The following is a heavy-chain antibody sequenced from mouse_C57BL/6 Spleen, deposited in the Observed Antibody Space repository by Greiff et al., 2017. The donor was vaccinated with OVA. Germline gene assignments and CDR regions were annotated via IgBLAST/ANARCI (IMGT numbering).Heavy chain of an antibody. V-gene: IGHV1-74*01. J-gene: IGHJ4*01. CDR2: IHPSAGDT. D-gene: IGHD4-1*01. CDR3: AIIWDEDDYAMGD. Sequence: VQLHQPGAELVKPGASVKVSCKASGYTFTSYWMHWVKQRPGQGLEWIGRIHPSAGDTNYNQKFQGKATLTVDKSSSTAYMQLSRLTSEASAVYYCAIIWDEDDYAMGDWGQGTSVTVST. CDR1: GYTFTSYW.